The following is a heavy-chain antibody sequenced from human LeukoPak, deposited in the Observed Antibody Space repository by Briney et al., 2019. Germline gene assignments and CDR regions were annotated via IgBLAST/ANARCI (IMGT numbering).Heavy chain of an antibody. CDR3: ATAGQYYYDSSGEAFDI. CDR2: FDPEDGET. Sequence: GASVKVSCTVSGYTLTELSMHWVRQAPGKGLEWMGGFDPEDGETIYAQKFQGRVTMTEDTSTDTAYMELSSLRSEDTAVYYCATAGQYYYDSSGEAFDIWGQGTMVTVSS. D-gene: IGHD3-22*01. CDR1: GYTLTELS. V-gene: IGHV1-24*01. J-gene: IGHJ3*02.